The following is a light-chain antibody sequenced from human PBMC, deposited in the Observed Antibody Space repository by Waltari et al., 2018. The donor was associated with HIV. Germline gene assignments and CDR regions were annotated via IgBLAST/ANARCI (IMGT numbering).Light chain of an antibody. CDR1: KSDIGYYNY. J-gene: IGLJ2*01. Sequence: HSALAQPASVSGSPGQSVIISCTGSKSDIGYYNYVSWYQHQSGRAPKALIYEVTSRPSGISSRFSGSKSGNTAFLTISGLQIDDEGDYFCSSYTTSGIVVLGGGTKVTVL. V-gene: IGLV2-14*01. CDR3: SSYTTSGIVV. CDR2: EVT.